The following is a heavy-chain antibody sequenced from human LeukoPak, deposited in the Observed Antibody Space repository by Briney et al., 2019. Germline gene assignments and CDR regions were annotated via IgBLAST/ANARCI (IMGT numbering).Heavy chain of an antibody. CDR3: ARTRYDFWSGYYYYMDV. CDR2: INDSGST. D-gene: IGHD3-3*01. V-gene: IGHV4-34*01. CDR1: GGSFSGYY. Sequence: SETLSLTCAVYGGSFSGYYWSWIRQPPGKGLDWIGEINDSGSTNYNPSLKSRVTISVDTSKNQFSLQLNSVTPEDTAVYYCARTRYDFWSGYYYYMDVWGKGTTVTVSS. J-gene: IGHJ6*03.